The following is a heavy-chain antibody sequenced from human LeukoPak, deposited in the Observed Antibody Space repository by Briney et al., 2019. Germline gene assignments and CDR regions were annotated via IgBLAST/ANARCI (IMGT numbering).Heavy chain of an antibody. J-gene: IGHJ4*02. D-gene: IGHD2-21*01. CDR3: ARIADGGALGAIDY. V-gene: IGHV3-30*01. Sequence: DSVKGRFTISRDNSKNTLYLQMNSLRAEDTAVYYCARIADGGALGAIDYWGQGTLVTVSS.